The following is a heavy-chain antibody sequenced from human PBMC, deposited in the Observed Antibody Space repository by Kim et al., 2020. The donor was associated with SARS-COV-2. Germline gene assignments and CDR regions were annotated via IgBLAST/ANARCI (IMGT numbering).Heavy chain of an antibody. J-gene: IGHJ4*02. CDR1: GFTFSSYA. CDR2: ISGSGGST. CDR3: ATLEGYDSSGYYFDY. Sequence: GGSLRLSCAASGFTFSSYAMSWVRQAPGKGLEWVSAISGSGGSTYYADSVKGRFTISRDNSKNTLYLQMNSLRAEDTAVYYCATLEGYDSSGYYFDYWGQGTLVTVSS. D-gene: IGHD3-22*01. V-gene: IGHV3-23*01.